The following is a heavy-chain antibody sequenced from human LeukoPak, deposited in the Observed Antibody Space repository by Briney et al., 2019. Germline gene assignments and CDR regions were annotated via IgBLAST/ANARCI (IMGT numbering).Heavy chain of an antibody. Sequence: ASVKVSCKASGYTFTSYGISWVRQAPGQGLEWMGWISAYNGNTHYAQKLQGRVTMHKDTYTSTAYMEVRSLRYDDTAVYYCERDIDLGYCSSTSCCTGPPTDYWGQGTLVTVSS. V-gene: IGHV1-18*01. CDR2: ISAYNGNT. CDR3: ERDIDLGYCSSTSCCTGPPTDY. CDR1: GYTFTSYG. D-gene: IGHD2-2*02. J-gene: IGHJ4*02.